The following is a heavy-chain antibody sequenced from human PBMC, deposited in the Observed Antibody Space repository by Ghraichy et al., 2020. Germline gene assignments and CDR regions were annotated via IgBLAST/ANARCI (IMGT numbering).Heavy chain of an antibody. V-gene: IGHV3-21*01. J-gene: IGHJ4*02. Sequence: GGSLRLSCAASGFTFSSYSMNWVRQAPGKGLEWVSSISSSSSYIYYADSVKGRFTISRDNAKNSLYLQMNSLRAEDTAVYYCAGIPYYDFWSGYSPFDYWGQGTLVTVSS. CDR1: GFTFSSYS. CDR3: AGIPYYDFWSGYSPFDY. D-gene: IGHD3-3*01. CDR2: ISSSSSYI.